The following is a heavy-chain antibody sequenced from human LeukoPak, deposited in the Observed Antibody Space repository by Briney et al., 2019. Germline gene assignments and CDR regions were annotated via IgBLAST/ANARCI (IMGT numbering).Heavy chain of an antibody. CDR3: AGTSDILPGDNWFDP. CDR2: IYYSGNT. D-gene: IGHD3-9*01. J-gene: IGHJ5*02. CDR1: GDSISTSNSY. Sequence: PSETLSLTCTVSGDSISTSNSYWGWIRQPPGKGLEWIGSIYYSGNTYYNPSLKSRVTMSVDTSKNQFSLKLSSVTAADTAVYYCAGTSDILPGDNWFDPWGQGTLVTVSS. V-gene: IGHV4-39*07.